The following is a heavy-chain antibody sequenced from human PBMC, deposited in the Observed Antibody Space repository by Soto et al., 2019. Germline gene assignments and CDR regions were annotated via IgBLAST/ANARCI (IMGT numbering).Heavy chain of an antibody. CDR2: ISSGSTYI. Sequence: EVQLVESGGGLVKPGGSLRLSCAASGFTFISYSMNWVRQAPGKGLEWVSSISSGSTYIYYADSVKGRFTISRDNAQNSLYLKMNSLRAEDTAMYYCARGNSAYDRGYYFDFWGQGTLVTVSS. CDR3: ARGNSAYDRGYYFDF. CDR1: GFTFISYS. V-gene: IGHV3-21*01. D-gene: IGHD5-12*01. J-gene: IGHJ4*02.